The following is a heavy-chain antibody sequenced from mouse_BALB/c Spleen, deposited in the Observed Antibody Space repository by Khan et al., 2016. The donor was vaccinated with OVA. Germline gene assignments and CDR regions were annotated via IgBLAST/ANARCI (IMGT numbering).Heavy chain of an antibody. CDR1: GFSLTGYG. V-gene: IGHV2-6-7*01. CDR2: IWGDGSI. D-gene: IGHD2-4*01. Sequence: QVQLKESGPGLVAPSQSLSITCTVSGFSLTGYGVNWVRQPPGKGLEWLGMIWGDGSIDYNSALKSRLSISKDNSTSQVFLKMNSLQTDDTARYYCARGTDDYALYARDYWGQGTSVTVSS. J-gene: IGHJ4*01. CDR3: ARGTDDYALYARDY.